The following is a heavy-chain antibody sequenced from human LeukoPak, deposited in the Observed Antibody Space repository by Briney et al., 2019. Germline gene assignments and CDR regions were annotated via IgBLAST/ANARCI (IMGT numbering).Heavy chain of an antibody. J-gene: IGHJ4*02. CDR3: ATCSGGSCYKGGYFDY. V-gene: IGHV1-24*01. CDR1: GYTLTELS. CDR2: FDPEDGET. Sequence: ASVKVSCEVSGYTLTELSMHWVRQAPGKGLEWMGGFDPEDGETIYAQKFQGRVTMTEDTSTDTAYMELSSLRSEDTAVYYCATCSGGSCYKGGYFDYWGQGTLVTVSS. D-gene: IGHD2-15*01.